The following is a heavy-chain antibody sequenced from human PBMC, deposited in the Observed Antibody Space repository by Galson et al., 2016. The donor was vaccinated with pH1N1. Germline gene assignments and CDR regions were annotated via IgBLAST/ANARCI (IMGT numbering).Heavy chain of an antibody. V-gene: IGHV4-61*02. CDR1: GGSISSGSYY. D-gene: IGHD5-24*01. CDR2: VYSSGNT. J-gene: IGHJ4*02. CDR3: ARQRLLDGYYPTGFDY. Sequence: TLSLTCTVSGGSISSGSYYWTWIRQPAGKGLEWIGRVYSSGNTDYDPSLKSRVTISVDSTKNQFSLKLSSVTAADTAVYFCARQRLLDGYYPTGFDYWGQGTLVTVSS.